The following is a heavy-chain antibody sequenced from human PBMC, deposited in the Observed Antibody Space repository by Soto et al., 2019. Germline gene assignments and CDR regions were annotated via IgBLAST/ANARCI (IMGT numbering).Heavy chain of an antibody. D-gene: IGHD2-2*01. V-gene: IGHV1-69*01. Sequence: QVQLVQSGAEVKKPGSSVKVSCKASGGTFSSYAISWVRQAPGQGLEWMGGIIPIFGTANYAQKFQGRGKSTADESTSTAYMELSSLRSEDTAVYYCARRRHLCSSTSCYVYGMDVWGQGTTVTVSS. CDR2: IIPIFGTA. CDR3: ARRRHLCSSTSCYVYGMDV. J-gene: IGHJ6*02. CDR1: GGTFSSYA.